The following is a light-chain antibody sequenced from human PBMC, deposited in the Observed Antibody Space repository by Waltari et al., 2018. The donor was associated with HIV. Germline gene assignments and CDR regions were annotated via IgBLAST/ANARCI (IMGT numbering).Light chain of an antibody. CDR2: RNN. V-gene: IGLV1-47*01. Sequence: QSVLTQPPSASGTPGQSVTISCSGTSSNIGTNYVYWYQQFPGTAPKLLIYRNNKRPSGVPDRFSGSKSGTSASLDISGLRSDDEAEYYCAAWEDTLTVVFGGGTKLTVL. CDR3: AAWEDTLTVV. J-gene: IGLJ2*01. CDR1: SSNIGTNY.